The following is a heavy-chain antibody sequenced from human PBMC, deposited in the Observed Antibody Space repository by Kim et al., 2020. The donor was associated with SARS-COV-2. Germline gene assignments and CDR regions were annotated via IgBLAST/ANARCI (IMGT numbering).Heavy chain of an antibody. CDR1: GFTFSNYA. Sequence: GGSLRLSCAASGFTFSNYAMNWVRQAPGKGQEWVSLISGSSGSTHYADSVKGRFTISRDNSKNTLYLQMNSLRAEDTAIYYCAKSVGTGFYYHGMDVWGQGTTVTVSS. D-gene: IGHD1-1*01. V-gene: IGHV3-23*01. J-gene: IGHJ6*02. CDR3: AKSVGTGFYYHGMDV. CDR2: ISGSSGST.